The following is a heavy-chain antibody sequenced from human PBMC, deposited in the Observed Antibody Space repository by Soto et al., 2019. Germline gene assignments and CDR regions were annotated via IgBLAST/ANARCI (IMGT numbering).Heavy chain of an antibody. CDR3: AKGARSSSGSDGYKFDY. D-gene: IGHD2-21*01. Sequence: EVQLLEFGGHLVQPGGSLRLSCAASGFTFSNYAMTWVRRAPGKGLEWVSSISGGGNTYYADSVKGRFTISRDNSKSTLYLQMDRLRVEDTAVYYCAKGARSSSGSDGYKFDYWGQGTLVTVSS. CDR2: ISGGGNT. V-gene: IGHV3-23*01. J-gene: IGHJ4*02. CDR1: GFTFSNYA.